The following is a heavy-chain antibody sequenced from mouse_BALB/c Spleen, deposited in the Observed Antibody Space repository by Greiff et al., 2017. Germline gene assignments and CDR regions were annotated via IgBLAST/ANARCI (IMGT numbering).Heavy chain of an antibody. Sequence: VKLMESGPGLVQPSQSLSITCTVSGFSLTSYGVHWVRQSPGKGLEWLGVIWSGGSTDYNAAFISRLSISKDNSKSQVFFKMNSLQADDTAIYYCARPAYYRYDYAMDYWGQGTSVTVSS. D-gene: IGHD2-14*01. CDR3: ARPAYYRYDYAMDY. CDR1: GFSLTSYG. J-gene: IGHJ4*01. V-gene: IGHV2-4-1*01. CDR2: IWSGGST.